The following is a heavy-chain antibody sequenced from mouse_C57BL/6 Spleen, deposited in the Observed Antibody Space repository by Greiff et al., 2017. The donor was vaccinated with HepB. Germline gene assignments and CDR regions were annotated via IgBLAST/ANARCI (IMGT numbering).Heavy chain of an antibody. CDR2: INPSNGGT. J-gene: IGHJ1*03. Sequence: QVQLKQPGTELVKPGASVKLSCKASGYTFTSYWMHWVKQRPGQGLEWIGNINPSNGGTNYNEKFKSKATLTVDKSSSTAYMQLSSLTSEDSAVYYCARNPAYYGNYERYFDVWGTGTTVTVSS. V-gene: IGHV1-53*01. CDR3: ARNPAYYGNYERYFDV. D-gene: IGHD2-10*01. CDR1: GYTFTSYW.